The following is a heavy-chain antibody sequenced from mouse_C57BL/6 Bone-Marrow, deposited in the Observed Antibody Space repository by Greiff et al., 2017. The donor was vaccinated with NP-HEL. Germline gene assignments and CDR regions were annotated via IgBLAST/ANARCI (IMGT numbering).Heavy chain of an antibody. J-gene: IGHJ2*01. CDR1: GYTFTSYG. CDR3: SRRGVDYYFDY. Sequence: VQLQESGAELARPGASVKLSCKASGYTFTSYGISWVKQRTGQGLEWIGEIYPRSGNTYYNEKFKGKATLTADKSSSTAYMELRSLTSEDSAVYFSSRRGVDYYFDYWDQGTTLTVSS. V-gene: IGHV1-81*01. CDR2: IYPRSGNT.